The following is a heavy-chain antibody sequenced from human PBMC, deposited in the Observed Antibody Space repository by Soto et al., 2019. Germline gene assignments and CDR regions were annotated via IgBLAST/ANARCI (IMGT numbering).Heavy chain of an antibody. CDR1: GGSINSYY. J-gene: IGHJ6*03. Sequence: SETLSLTCTVSGGSINSYYWSWIRQPPGKGLEWIGYIHYSGSTNYNPSLKSRVTVSVDTSKNQFSLKLGSVTAADTAIYYCARHGDVTGYFYYVDVWGKGTTVTVSS. V-gene: IGHV4-59*08. CDR2: IHYSGST. CDR3: ARHGDVTGYFYYVDV. D-gene: IGHD2-21*02.